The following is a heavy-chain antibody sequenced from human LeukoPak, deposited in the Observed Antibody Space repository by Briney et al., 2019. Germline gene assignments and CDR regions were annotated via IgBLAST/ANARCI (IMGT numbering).Heavy chain of an antibody. V-gene: IGHV4-30-4*01. D-gene: IGHD3-22*01. CDR3: AIVGYYDSYY. CDR1: GASISSGDSC. CDR2: TYYSGSY. J-gene: IGHJ4*02. Sequence: SESLSLTCTVSGASISSGDSCWSWLRQPPGKGLEWIGYTYYSGSYYYDPSLKSRVTISVDTSKSQFSLKLSSVTAADTAVYYCAIVGYYDSYYWGQGTLVTVSS.